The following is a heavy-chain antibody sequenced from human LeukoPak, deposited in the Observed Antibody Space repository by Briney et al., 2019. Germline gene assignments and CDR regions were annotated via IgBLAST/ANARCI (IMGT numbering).Heavy chain of an antibody. V-gene: IGHV1-69*04. D-gene: IGHD5-18*01. J-gene: IGHJ4*02. CDR2: IIPILGIA. Sequence: ASVKVSCKASGYTFTGYYMHWVRQAPGQGLEWMGRIIPILGIANYAQKFQGRVTITADKSTSTAYMELSSLRSEDTAVYYCARDLLKDTANYWGQGTLVTVSS. CDR3: ARDLLKDTANY. CDR1: GYTFTGYY.